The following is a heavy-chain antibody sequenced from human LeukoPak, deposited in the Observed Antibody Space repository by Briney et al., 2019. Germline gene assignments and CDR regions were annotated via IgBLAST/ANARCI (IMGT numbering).Heavy chain of an antibody. CDR2: ISLSGLT. Sequence: PSETLSLTCGVSGGSITTTNFWSWVRQAPGQGLEWIGEISLSGLTNYNSSLSSRVTISLDRAKKHLSLNLRSVTVADTAIYYCTRENGAFSPFGFWGQGTVVTVYS. CDR1: GGSITTTNF. J-gene: IGHJ4*02. D-gene: IGHD2-8*01. V-gene: IGHV4-4*02. CDR3: TRENGAFSPFGF.